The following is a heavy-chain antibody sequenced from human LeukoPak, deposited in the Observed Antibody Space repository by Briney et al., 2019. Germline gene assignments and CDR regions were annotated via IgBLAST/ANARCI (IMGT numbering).Heavy chain of an antibody. Sequence: GGSLRLSCAASGFTFSSYWMSWVRQAPGKGLEWVSVIYSGGSTYYADSVKGRFTISRDNSKNTLYLQMNSLRAEDTAVYYCASSGVAWQNDAFDFWGQGTMVTVSS. CDR3: ASSGVAWQNDAFDF. V-gene: IGHV3-53*01. CDR1: GFTFSSYW. J-gene: IGHJ3*01. CDR2: IYSGGST. D-gene: IGHD2-15*01.